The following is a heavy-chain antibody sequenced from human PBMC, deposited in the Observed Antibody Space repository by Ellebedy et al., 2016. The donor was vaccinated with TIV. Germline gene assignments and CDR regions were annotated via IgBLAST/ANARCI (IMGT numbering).Heavy chain of an antibody. J-gene: IGHJ3*02. CDR2: IGLGGTNT. V-gene: IGHV3-23*03. Sequence: PGGSLRLSCTASGFTFSSYALNWVRQAPGKGLEWVAGIGLGGTNTYYADSVKGRFTISRDNSRNTLYLQMNSLRGEDTAVYFCAKDVRYTTGWGGALDIWGQGAMVIVSS. D-gene: IGHD2-8*02. CDR1: GFTFSSYA. CDR3: AKDVRYTTGWGGALDI.